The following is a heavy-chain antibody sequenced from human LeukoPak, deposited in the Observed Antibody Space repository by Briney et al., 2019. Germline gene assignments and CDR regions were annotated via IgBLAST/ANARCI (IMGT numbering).Heavy chain of an antibody. J-gene: IGHJ3*02. V-gene: IGHV1-45*02. CDR2: ITPFNGNT. CDR3: AIEQLSLADAFDI. Sequence: GASVKVSCKASGYTFTYRYLHWVRQAPGQALEWMGWITPFNGNTNYAQKFQDRVTITRDRSMSTAYMELSSLRSEDTAMYYCAIEQLSLADAFDIWDQGTMVTVSS. D-gene: IGHD3-16*02. CDR1: GYTFTYRY.